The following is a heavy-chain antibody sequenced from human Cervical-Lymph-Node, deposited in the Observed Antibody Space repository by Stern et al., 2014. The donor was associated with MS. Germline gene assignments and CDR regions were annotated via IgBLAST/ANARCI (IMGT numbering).Heavy chain of an antibody. Sequence: QLQLQESGPGLVKPSETLSLTCTVSGGSISSYYWSWIRQPPGKGLEWIGYIYYSGSTNYNPSLKSRVTISVDTSKNQFSLKLSSVTAADTAVYYCARLTPVLRFLEWSQYDGMDVWGQGTTVTVSS. J-gene: IGHJ6*02. CDR2: IYYSGST. D-gene: IGHD3-3*01. V-gene: IGHV4-59*01. CDR1: GGSISSYY. CDR3: ARLTPVLRFLEWSQYDGMDV.